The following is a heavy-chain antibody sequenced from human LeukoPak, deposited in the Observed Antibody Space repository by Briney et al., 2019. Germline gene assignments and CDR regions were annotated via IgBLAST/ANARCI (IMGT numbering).Heavy chain of an antibody. CDR1: GFTFTKYW. Sequence: GGSLRLSCAASGFTFTKYWMTWVRQAPGKGLEWVANIKQDGSERNYVDTVKGRFIISRDNAKNSLYLQMNSLRAEDTAVYYCARAPYYYMDVWGKGTTVTVSS. CDR2: IKQDGSER. CDR3: ARAPYYYMDV. J-gene: IGHJ6*03. V-gene: IGHV3-7*01.